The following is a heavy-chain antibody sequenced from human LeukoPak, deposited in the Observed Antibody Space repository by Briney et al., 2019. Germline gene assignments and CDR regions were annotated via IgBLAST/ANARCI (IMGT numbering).Heavy chain of an antibody. CDR1: GVTFSSYA. D-gene: IGHD3-22*01. CDR3: ARARLDYDSSGSHGYYMDV. V-gene: IGHV1-69*01. CDR2: IIPIFGTA. Sequence: GSSVKVSCKASGVTFSSYAISWVRQAPGQGLEWMGGIIPIFGTANYAQKFQGRVTITADESTSTAYMELSSLRSEDTAVYYCARARLDYDSSGSHGYYMDVWGKGTTVTISS. J-gene: IGHJ6*03.